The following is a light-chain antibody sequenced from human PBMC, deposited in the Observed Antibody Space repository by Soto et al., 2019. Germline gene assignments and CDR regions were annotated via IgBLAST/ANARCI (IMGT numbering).Light chain of an antibody. V-gene: IGKV2-28*01. J-gene: IGKJ2*01. CDR3: MQALQTPPS. Sequence: IGMTQSPLSLPVTPGEPASISCRSSQSLLHSIGYTYLDWYVQRPGQSPQLLLYLASSRAAGVPDRFSGSGSGTDFTLKISRVEAEDVAVYYCMQALQTPPSFGQGTKLEIK. CDR2: LAS. CDR1: QSLLHSIGYTY.